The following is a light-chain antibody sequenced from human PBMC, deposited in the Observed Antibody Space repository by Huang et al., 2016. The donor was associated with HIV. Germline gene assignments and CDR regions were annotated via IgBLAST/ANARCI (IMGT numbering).Light chain of an antibody. J-gene: IGKJ4*01. CDR1: QSLLHSDGKTN. CDR2: EVY. CDR3: MQTIQLPLT. V-gene: IGKV2D-29*01. Sequence: DIVMTQTPLSLSVTPGQPASISCKSSQSLLHSDGKTNLYWYLQKPGQPPHLLIYEVYKRLSGGPDRFSGSGSGTHFTLKISRVEAEDVGVYYCMQTIQLPLTFGGGTKVEIK.